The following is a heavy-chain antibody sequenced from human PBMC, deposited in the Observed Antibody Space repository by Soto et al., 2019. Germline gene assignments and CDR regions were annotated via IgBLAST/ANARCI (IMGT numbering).Heavy chain of an antibody. CDR1: GFTFSSYG. CDR2: ISYDASNK. Sequence: GGSLRLSCAASGFTFSSYGMHWVRQAPGKGLEWVAVISYDASNKYYADSVKGRFTISRDNSKNTLYLQMNSLRAEDTAVYYCAKDRISIFVVLITMVLMPHYYCGIADWGHGTMVTVSS. V-gene: IGHV3-30*18. J-gene: IGHJ6*02. D-gene: IGHD3-3*01. CDR3: AKDRISIFVVLITMVLMPHYYCGIAD.